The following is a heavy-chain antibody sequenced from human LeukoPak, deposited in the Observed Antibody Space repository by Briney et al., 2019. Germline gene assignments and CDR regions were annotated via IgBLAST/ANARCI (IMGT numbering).Heavy chain of an antibody. CDR1: GGSISSYY. V-gene: IGHV4-59*01. J-gene: IGHJ2*01. D-gene: IGHD1-26*01. CDR2: IFYSGGT. CDR3: ARVYSGNYYDCWYFDL. Sequence: SETLSLTCTVSGGSISSYYWSWILQPPGKGLEWIGYIFYSGGTNYNPSLKSRVTISVDTSKNQFSLKLSSVPAADTAVYYCARVYSGNYYDCWYFDLWGRGTLVTVSS.